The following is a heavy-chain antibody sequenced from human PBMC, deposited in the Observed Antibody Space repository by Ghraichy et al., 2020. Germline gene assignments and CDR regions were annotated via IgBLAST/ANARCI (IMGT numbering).Heavy chain of an antibody. CDR1: GFTFSSYW. V-gene: IGHV3-7*01. J-gene: IGHJ3*02. Sequence: GGSLRLSCVASGFTFSSYWMSWVRQAPGKGLEWVANIRQDGNEKNYVDSVKGRFTISRDNAKNSLYPQMNSLRAEDTAVYYCARENKSYYYDSSGLDAFDIWGQGTMVTVSS. CDR3: ARENKSYYYDSSGLDAFDI. D-gene: IGHD3-22*01. CDR2: IRQDGNEK.